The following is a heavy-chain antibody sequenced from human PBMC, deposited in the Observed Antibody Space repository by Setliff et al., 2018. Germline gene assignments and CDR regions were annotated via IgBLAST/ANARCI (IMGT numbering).Heavy chain of an antibody. CDR3: ARPIESSRWHPFDS. J-gene: IGHJ5*01. CDR1: EYSFIDYW. V-gene: IGHV5-10-1*01. Sequence: PGASLKISCRGSEYSFIDYWISWVRQKPGGGLEWMGKVDPSDSYATYGPSFQGHVIISVDTSINTVYLQWSRLEASDSGIYYCARPIESSRWHPFDSWGQGTLVTVSS. CDR2: VDPSDSYA. D-gene: IGHD2-2*01.